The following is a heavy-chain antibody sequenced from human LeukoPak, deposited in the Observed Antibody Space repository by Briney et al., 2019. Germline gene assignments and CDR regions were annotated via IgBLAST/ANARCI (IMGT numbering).Heavy chain of an antibody. V-gene: IGHV3-72*01. CDR1: EFTFSDHY. CDR3: ARWDSAVTGYY. Sequence: GGSLRLSCAATEFTFSDHYMDWVRQAPGKGLEWIGRTRNKANSYTTEYAASVKGRFTISRDDSKNSLYLQLNSLKTEDTAVYYCARWDSAVTGYYWGQGTLVTVSS. J-gene: IGHJ4*02. D-gene: IGHD3-9*01. CDR2: TRNKANSYTT.